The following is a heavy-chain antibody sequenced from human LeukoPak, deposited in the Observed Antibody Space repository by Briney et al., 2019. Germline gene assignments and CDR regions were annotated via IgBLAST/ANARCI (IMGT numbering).Heavy chain of an antibody. J-gene: IGHJ4*02. D-gene: IGHD5-12*01. V-gene: IGHV3-43*01. CDR1: GFIFDDFT. Sequence: PGGSLRPSCAASGFIFDDFTIRWVRQVPGKGLEWVSLINWDGGSTYYADSVKGRFTISRDNSKNSLYLQMDSLTTEDTAFYYCAKGDVDSPMNFYHWGQGTLVTVSS. CDR2: INWDGGST. CDR3: AKGDVDSPMNFYH.